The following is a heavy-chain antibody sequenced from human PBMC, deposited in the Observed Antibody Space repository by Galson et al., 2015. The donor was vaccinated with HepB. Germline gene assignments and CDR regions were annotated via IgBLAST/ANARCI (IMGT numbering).Heavy chain of an antibody. D-gene: IGHD3-22*01. CDR2: ISSSGSTI. CDR3: ARRPYYYDSSGSNNWFDP. V-gene: IGHV3-48*03. J-gene: IGHJ5*02. CDR1: GFTFSSYE. Sequence: SLRLSCAASGFTFSSYEMNWVRQAPGKGLEWVSYISSSGSTIYYANSVKGRFTISRDNAKNSLYLQMNSLRAEDTAVYYCARRPYYYDSSGSNNWFDPWGQGTLVTVSS.